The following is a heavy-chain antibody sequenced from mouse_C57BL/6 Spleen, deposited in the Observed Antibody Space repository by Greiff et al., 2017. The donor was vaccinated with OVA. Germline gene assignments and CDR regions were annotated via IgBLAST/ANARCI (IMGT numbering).Heavy chain of an antibody. CDR1: GYTFTDYE. D-gene: IGHD1-2*01. V-gene: IGHV1-15*01. CDR2: IDPETGGT. CDR3: TRYYGRTLYFDY. Sequence: QVQLQQSGAELVRPGASVTLSCKASGYTFTDYEMHWVKQTPVHGLEWIGAIDPETGGTAYNQKFKGKAILTADKSSSTAYMELRSLTSEVSAVYYCTRYYGRTLYFDYWGQGTTLTVSS. J-gene: IGHJ2*01.